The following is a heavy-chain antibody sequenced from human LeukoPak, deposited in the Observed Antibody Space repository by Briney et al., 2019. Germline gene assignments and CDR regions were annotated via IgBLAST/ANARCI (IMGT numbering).Heavy chain of an antibody. CDR2: IYPGDSDT. CDR1: GYSFTSYW. CDR3: ARRTVSPTFDF. Sequence: GESLKISCKGFGYSFTSYWIGWVRQMPGKGLEWMGIIYPGDSDTRCSPSFQGQVTISADKSISTAYLQWSSLKASDTAMYFCARRTVSPTFDFWGQGTLVTVSS. J-gene: IGHJ4*02. V-gene: IGHV5-51*01. D-gene: IGHD4-17*01.